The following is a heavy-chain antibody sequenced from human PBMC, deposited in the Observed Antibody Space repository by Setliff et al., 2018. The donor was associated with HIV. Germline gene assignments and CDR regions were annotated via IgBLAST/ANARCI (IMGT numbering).Heavy chain of an antibody. Sequence: SETLSLTCAVYGGSFSGYYWSWIRQPPGKGLEWIGYIYYSGSTYYNPSLKSRVTISVDTSKNQFSLKLSSVTAADTTVYYCARGDYYGSGSYDYWGQGNLVTVSS. CDR1: GGSFSGYY. J-gene: IGHJ4*02. D-gene: IGHD3-10*01. V-gene: IGHV4-34*09. CDR3: ARGDYYGSGSYDY. CDR2: IYYSGST.